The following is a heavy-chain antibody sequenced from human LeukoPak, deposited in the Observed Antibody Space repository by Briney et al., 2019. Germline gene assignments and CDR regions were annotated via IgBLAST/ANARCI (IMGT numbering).Heavy chain of an antibody. CDR3: AKDLAPYVVVPAATDY. CDR2: ISGSGGST. V-gene: IGHV3-23*01. D-gene: IGHD2-2*01. Sequence: PGGSLRLSCAASGFTFSSYAMSWVRQAPGKGLEWVSAISGSGGSTYYADSVKGWFTISRDNSENTLYLQMNSLRAEDTAVYYCAKDLAPYVVVPAATDYWGQGTLVTVSS. J-gene: IGHJ4*02. CDR1: GFTFSSYA.